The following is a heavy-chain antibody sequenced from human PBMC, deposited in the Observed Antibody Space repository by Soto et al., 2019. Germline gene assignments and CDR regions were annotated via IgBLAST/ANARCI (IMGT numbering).Heavy chain of an antibody. J-gene: IGHJ6*02. D-gene: IGHD3-10*01. Sequence: GPTLVNPTETLTLTCTVSGFSLSNVRMGVSLIRQPPGKALEWLAHIFSNDEKSYSTSLKSRLTISKDTSKSQVVLTMTNMDPVDTATYYCARIDITMVRGVIIEYGMDVWGQGXTVTVYS. CDR2: IFSNDEK. CDR1: GFSLSNVRMG. CDR3: ARIDITMVRGVIIEYGMDV. V-gene: IGHV2-26*01.